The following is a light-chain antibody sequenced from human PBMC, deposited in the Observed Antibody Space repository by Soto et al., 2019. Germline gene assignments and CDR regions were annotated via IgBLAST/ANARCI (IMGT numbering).Light chain of an antibody. CDR3: QQLHGYPNT. Sequence: ILLTQSPSSLSASVGDRVTITCRASQGIDTSLAWYQQKPGKAPKLLIYAASNFQSGVPSRFSGSGSGTHFTLTISSLQPEDFATYYCQQLHGYPNTFGQGTPLEI. CDR2: AAS. V-gene: IGKV1-9*01. CDR1: QGIDTS. J-gene: IGKJ5*01.